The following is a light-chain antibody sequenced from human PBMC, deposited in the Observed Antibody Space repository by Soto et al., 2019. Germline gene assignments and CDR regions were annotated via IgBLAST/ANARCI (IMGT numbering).Light chain of an antibody. V-gene: IGKV1-33*01. CDR3: QQYDNLPPYT. CDR2: DAS. CDR1: QDISNY. Sequence: DIQMTQSPSSLSASVGDRVTITCQASQDISNYLNWYQQKPGKAPKLLIYDASNLETGVPSRFSGSVSGTDFTFNISSLQPEDIATYYCQQYDNLPPYTFGQGTKLEIK. J-gene: IGKJ2*01.